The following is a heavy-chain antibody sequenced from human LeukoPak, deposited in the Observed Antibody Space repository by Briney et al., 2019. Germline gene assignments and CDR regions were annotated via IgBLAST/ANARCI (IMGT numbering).Heavy chain of an antibody. V-gene: IGHV4-30-4*08. D-gene: IGHD6-6*01. CDR2: IYYSGST. CDR1: GGSISSGDYY. J-gene: IGHJ5*02. CDR3: ARYSRIAAHGADWFDP. Sequence: PSETLSLTCTVSGGSISSGDYYWSWIRQPPGKGLEGIGYIYYSGSTYYHPSLKSRVTISVDTSKNQFSLRLSSVTAADTAVYYCARYSRIAAHGADWFDPWGQGTLVTVSS.